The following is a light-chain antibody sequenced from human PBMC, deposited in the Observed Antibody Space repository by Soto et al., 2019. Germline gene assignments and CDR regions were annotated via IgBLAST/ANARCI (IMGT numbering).Light chain of an antibody. V-gene: IGKV4-1*01. CDR2: WAS. CDR3: QQYYTTPPIS. CDR1: XXLXFSSNNRNY. Sequence: DIVMTQSPDSLAVSLGXRXTXXXXSXXXLXFSSNNRNYLAWYQQKAGQPPKLLIYWASSRESGVPDRFSGSGSGTDFTLTISSLQAEDVAVYYCQQYYTTPPISFGGGTKVDIK. J-gene: IGKJ4*01.